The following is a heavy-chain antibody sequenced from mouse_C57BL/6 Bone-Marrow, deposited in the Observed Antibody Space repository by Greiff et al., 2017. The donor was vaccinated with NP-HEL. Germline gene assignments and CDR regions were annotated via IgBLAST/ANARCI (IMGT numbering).Heavy chain of an antibody. Sequence: VQLVESGPGLVAPSQSLSITCTVSGFSLTSYGVDWVRQSPGKGLEWLGVIWGVGSTNYNSALKSRLSISKDNSKSQVFLKMNSLQTDDTAMYYCASRHYGSSSYYAMDYWGQGTSVTVSS. V-gene: IGHV2-6*01. D-gene: IGHD1-1*01. CDR2: IWGVGST. CDR3: ASRHYGSSSYYAMDY. J-gene: IGHJ4*01. CDR1: GFSLTSYG.